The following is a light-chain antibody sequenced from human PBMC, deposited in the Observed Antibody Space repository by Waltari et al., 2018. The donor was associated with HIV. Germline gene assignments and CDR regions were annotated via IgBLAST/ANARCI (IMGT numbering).Light chain of an antibody. CDR3: SSYAGSNRFVV. V-gene: IGLV2-8*01. Sequence: QSALTQPPSASGSPGQSVAISSTGTSSAIGAYNFVSWYQQQPGSAPKLIIFEVTKRPTGVPDRFSGSKSGNTASLTVSGLLPEDDADYYCSSYAGSNRFVVFGGGTRLTVL. CDR1: SSAIGAYNF. J-gene: IGLJ2*01. CDR2: EVT.